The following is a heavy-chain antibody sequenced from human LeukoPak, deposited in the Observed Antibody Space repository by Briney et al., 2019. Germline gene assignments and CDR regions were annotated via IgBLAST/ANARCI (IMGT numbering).Heavy chain of an antibody. Sequence: GRSLRLSCAACGFTFSSYAMQGVRQAPGEGLEWVAVISYDGSSKYYADSVKGRFTLSRDNYKNTLYLQMKSVRSEDASVYYCARGVYVALHGSPFSFAPWGQGTLVTVSS. J-gene: IGHJ5*02. CDR3: ARGVYVALHGSPFSFAP. CDR1: GFTFSSYA. D-gene: IGHD2-15*01. CDR2: ISYDGSSK. V-gene: IGHV3-30-3*01.